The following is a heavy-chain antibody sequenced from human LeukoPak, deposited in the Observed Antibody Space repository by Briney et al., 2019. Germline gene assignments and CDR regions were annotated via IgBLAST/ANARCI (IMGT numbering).Heavy chain of an antibody. Sequence: ASVKVSCKASGYTFTTYDINWVRQATGQGLEWMGWMNPNSGNTGYAQKFQGRVTLTRNTSISTAYMELSSLRSEDTAVYYCARVVGTTLRALGYWGQGTLVTVSS. V-gene: IGHV1-8*01. CDR3: ARVVGTTLRALGY. J-gene: IGHJ4*02. D-gene: IGHD1-14*01. CDR1: GYTFTTYD. CDR2: MNPNSGNT.